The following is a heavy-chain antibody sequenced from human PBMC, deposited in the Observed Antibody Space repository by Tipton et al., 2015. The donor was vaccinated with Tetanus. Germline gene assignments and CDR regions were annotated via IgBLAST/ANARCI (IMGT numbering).Heavy chain of an antibody. Sequence: TLSLTCTVSGGSMRSYYWSWIRQPPGKGLGWIGYIYYSGSTNYNSSLKSRVTISVDTSKNQFSLKLSSVTAADTAVYYCARGYNGYDILTAYPHYFDSWGQGTLVTVSS. CDR3: ARGYNGYDILTAYPHYFDS. V-gene: IGHV4-59*01. D-gene: IGHD3-9*01. CDR2: IYYSGST. J-gene: IGHJ4*02. CDR1: GGSMRSYY.